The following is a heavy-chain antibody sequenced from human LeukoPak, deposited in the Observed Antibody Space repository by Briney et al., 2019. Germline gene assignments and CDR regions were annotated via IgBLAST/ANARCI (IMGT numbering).Heavy chain of an antibody. CDR3: ARETVVVVPAASINWFDP. V-gene: IGHV4-39*07. J-gene: IGHJ5*02. CDR2: IYYSGST. CDR1: GGSISSSSYY. Sequence: SETLSLTCTVSGGSISSSSYYWGWIRQPPGKGLEWIGSIYYSGSTYYNPSLKSRVTISVDRSKNQFSLKLSSVTAADTAVYYCARETVVVVPAASINWFDPWGQGTLVTVSS. D-gene: IGHD2-2*01.